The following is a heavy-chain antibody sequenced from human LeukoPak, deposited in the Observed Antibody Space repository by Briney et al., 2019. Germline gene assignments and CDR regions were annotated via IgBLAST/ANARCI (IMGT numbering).Heavy chain of an antibody. CDR2: INPNSGGT. J-gene: IGHJ3*02. V-gene: IGHV1-2*02. CDR1: GYTFTGYY. D-gene: IGHD2-15*01. Sequence: ASVKVSCKASGYTFTGYYIHWVRQAPGQGLEWMGWINPNSGGTNYAQKFQDRVTMTRDTSIGTAYMELSWLRSDDTAVYYCARVYCSGGNCAPFDAFDIWGQGTMVTVSS. CDR3: ARVYCSGGNCAPFDAFDI.